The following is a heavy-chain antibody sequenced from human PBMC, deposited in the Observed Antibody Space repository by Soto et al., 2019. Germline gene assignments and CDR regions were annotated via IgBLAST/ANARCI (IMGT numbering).Heavy chain of an antibody. CDR1: GFTFDDYA. J-gene: IGHJ4*02. CDR3: AKAGFWSGYYSLVDY. CDR2: ISWNSGSI. D-gene: IGHD3-3*01. Sequence: EMQLVESGGGLVQPGRSLRLSCAASGFTFDDYATHWVRQAPGKGLEWVSGISWNSGSIGYADSVKGRFTISRDNAKNSQYLQMNSLRAEDTALYYCAKAGFWSGYYSLVDYWGQGTLVTVSS. V-gene: IGHV3-9*01.